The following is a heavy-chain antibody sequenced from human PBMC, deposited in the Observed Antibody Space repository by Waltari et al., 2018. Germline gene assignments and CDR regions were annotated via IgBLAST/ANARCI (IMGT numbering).Heavy chain of an antibody. CDR2: IRYSGST. J-gene: IGHJ2*01. V-gene: IGHV4-39*01. D-gene: IGHD3-3*01. CDR3: ARHNTIFGVVITPDWYFDL. CDR1: GGSIISSSYY. Sequence: QLQLQESGPGLVKPSETLSLTCTVSGGSIISSSYYWGWIRPPPGKGLEWIGSIRYSGSTYYNPSLKSRVTISVDTSKNQFSLKLSSVTAADTAVYYCARHNTIFGVVITPDWYFDLWGRGTLVTVSS.